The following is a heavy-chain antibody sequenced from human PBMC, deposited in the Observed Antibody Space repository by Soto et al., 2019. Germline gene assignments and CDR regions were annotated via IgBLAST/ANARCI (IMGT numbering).Heavy chain of an antibody. CDR1: GFPFSSYS. CDR2: ISSSSSYI. CDR3: ARFNRRRLLPPYYYYGMDV. V-gene: IGHV3-21*01. J-gene: IGHJ6*02. D-gene: IGHD3-22*01. Sequence: GGSLRLSCAASGFPFSSYSMNWVRQAPGKGLEWVSSISSSSSYIYYADSVKGRFTISRDNAKNSLYLQMNSLRAEDTAVYYCARFNRRRLLPPYYYYGMDVWGQGTTVTVSS.